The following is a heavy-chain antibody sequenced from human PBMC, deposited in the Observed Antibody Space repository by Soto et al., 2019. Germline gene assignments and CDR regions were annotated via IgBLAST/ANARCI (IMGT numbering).Heavy chain of an antibody. V-gene: IGHV1-18*01. CDR3: ARDLAATGFDAFDI. CDR1: GYTFTSYG. Sequence: QVQLVQSGAEVKKPGASVKVSCKASGYTFTSYGISWVRQAPGQGLEWMGWISAYNGNTNYAQKLQGRVNXXTXTXXSTAYRELRSLRSDDTAVYYGARDLAATGFDAFDIWGQGTMVTVSS. CDR2: ISAYNGNT. J-gene: IGHJ3*02. D-gene: IGHD6-25*01.